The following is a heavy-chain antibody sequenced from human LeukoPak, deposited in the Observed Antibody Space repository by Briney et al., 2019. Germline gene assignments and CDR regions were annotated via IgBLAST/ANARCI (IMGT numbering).Heavy chain of an antibody. CDR1: GGSFSGYY. J-gene: IGHJ6*03. CDR2: INHSGST. CDR3: ARQASDYFYYYMDV. Sequence: SETLSLTCAVYGGSFSGYYWSWIRQPPGKGLEWIGEINHSGSTNYNPSLKSRVTISVDTSKNQFSLKLSSVTAADTAVYYCARQASDYFYYYMDVWGKGTTVTVSS. V-gene: IGHV4-34*01.